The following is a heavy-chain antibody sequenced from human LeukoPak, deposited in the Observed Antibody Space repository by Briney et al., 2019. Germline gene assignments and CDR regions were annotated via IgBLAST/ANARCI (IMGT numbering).Heavy chain of an antibody. CDR3: AREGGPYRPLDY. CDR2: INTYT. J-gene: IGHJ4*02. Sequence: GASLRLSCAASGFTLSDYYMSWIRQAPGKGLEWVSYINTYTNYADSVKGRFTISRDNTKNSLSLQMNSLRPEDTAVYYCAREGGPYRPLDYSGQGTLVTVSS. V-gene: IGHV3-11*05. CDR1: GFTLSDYY.